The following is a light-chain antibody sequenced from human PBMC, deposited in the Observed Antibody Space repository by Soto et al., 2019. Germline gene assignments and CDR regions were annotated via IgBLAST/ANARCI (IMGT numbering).Light chain of an antibody. J-gene: IGKJ1*01. CDR1: QSVRSN. Sequence: EIVLTQSPDTLSLSPGGRVTLSCRARQSVRSNLAWYQQKPGQAPRLLIYGASSRATGIPDRFSGSGSGTDFTLTISRLEPEDFAVYFCQQYGSSPTTFGQGTKVDIK. CDR2: GAS. CDR3: QQYGSSPTT. V-gene: IGKV3-20*01.